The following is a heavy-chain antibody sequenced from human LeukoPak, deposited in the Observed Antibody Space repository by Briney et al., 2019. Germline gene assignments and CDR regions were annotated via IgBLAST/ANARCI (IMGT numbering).Heavy chain of an antibody. CDR3: ARRPGPAYDLYYYYGMDV. J-gene: IGHJ6*02. D-gene: IGHD1-14*01. V-gene: IGHV4-59*08. CDR1: GGSISSYY. CDR2: IYYSGST. Sequence: SETLSLTCTVSGGSISSYYWSWIRQPPGKGLEWIGYIYYSGSTNYNPSLKSRVTISVDTSKNQFSLKLSSVTAADTAVYYCARRPGPAYDLYYYYGMDVWGQGTTVTVSS.